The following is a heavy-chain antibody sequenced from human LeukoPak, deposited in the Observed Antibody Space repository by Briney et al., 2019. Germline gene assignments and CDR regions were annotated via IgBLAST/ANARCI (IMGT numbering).Heavy chain of an antibody. CDR2: ISYDGSNK. D-gene: IGHD6-13*01. Sequence: GGSLRLSCAASGFTFSSYGMHWVRQAPGKGLEWVAVISYDGSNKYYADSVKGRFTIPRDNSKNTLYLQMNSLRAEDTAVYYCAGYSSSWYDYWGQGTLVTVSS. V-gene: IGHV3-30*03. CDR3: AGYSSSWYDY. J-gene: IGHJ4*02. CDR1: GFTFSSYG.